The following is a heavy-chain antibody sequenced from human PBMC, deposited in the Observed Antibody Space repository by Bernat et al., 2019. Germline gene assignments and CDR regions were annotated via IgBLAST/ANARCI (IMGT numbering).Heavy chain of an antibody. Sequence: QVQLVESGGGVVQPGRSLRLSCAASGFTFSSYGMHWVRQAPGKGLEWVAVIWYDGSNKYYEDSVKGRFTISRDNSKNTLYLQMNSLGAEDTAVYYCARARTVTNFYFDYWGQGTLVTVSS. CDR1: GFTFSSYG. CDR3: ARARTVTNFYFDY. D-gene: IGHD4-11*01. J-gene: IGHJ4*02. CDR2: IWYDGSNK. V-gene: IGHV3-33*01.